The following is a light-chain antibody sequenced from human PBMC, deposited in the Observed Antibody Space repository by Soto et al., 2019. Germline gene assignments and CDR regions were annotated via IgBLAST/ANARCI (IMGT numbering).Light chain of an antibody. CDR2: RAS. CDR1: QSVGIS. Sequence: EIVMTQSPATLSVSPGVRATLSCSASQSVGISLAWYQQKPGQAPRLLIYRASTRATGIPDRFSGSGSGTEFTLTSSSLQSEDLAVYYCQHYLDWPVYTFGQGTKLEIK. V-gene: IGKV3-15*01. CDR3: QHYLDWPVYT. J-gene: IGKJ2*01.